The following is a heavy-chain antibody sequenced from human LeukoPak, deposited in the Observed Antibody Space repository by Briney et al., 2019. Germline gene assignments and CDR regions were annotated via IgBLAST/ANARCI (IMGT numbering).Heavy chain of an antibody. CDR3: ARNFDSYNAFDV. J-gene: IGHJ3*01. CDR2: IYYSGSA. Sequence: SETLSLTCTVSGGSISTYYWSWIRQPPGKGLEWIGYIYYSGSAKYNPSLKSRVTISVDTSKNQFSLKLSSVTAADTAVYYCARNFDSYNAFDVWGQGTMVTVSS. D-gene: IGHD3-22*01. V-gene: IGHV4-59*01. CDR1: GGSISTYY.